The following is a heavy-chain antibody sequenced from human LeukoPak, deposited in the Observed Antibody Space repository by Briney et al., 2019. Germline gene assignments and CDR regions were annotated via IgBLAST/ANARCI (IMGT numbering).Heavy chain of an antibody. V-gene: IGHV3-7*01. CDR3: AKGFCTGTSCYSGLD. D-gene: IGHD2-2*01. Sequence: GGSLRLSCAAFGFTFSSYWMSWVRQAPGKGLEWVANIKQDGSEKYYVDSVKGRFTISRDNAKNSLYLQMNSLSVEDTAVYYCAKGFCTGTSCYSGLDWGQGTLVTVSS. CDR1: GFTFSSYW. J-gene: IGHJ4*02. CDR2: IKQDGSEK.